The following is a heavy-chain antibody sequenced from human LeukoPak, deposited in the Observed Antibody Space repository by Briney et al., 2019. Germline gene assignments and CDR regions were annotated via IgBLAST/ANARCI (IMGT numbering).Heavy chain of an antibody. CDR2: ISSSSSYI. V-gene: IGHV3-21*01. Sequence: GGSLRLSCAASGFTFSSCSMNWVRQAPGKGLEWFSSISSSSSYIYYADSVKGRFTISRDNAKNSLYLQMNSLRAEDTAVYYCARDVIAVAGYVDYWGQGTLVTVSS. CDR1: GFTFSSCS. CDR3: ARDVIAVAGYVDY. D-gene: IGHD6-19*01. J-gene: IGHJ4*02.